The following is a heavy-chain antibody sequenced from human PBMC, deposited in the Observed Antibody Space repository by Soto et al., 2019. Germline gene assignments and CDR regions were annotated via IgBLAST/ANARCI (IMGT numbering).Heavy chain of an antibody. J-gene: IGHJ6*02. D-gene: IGHD2-2*01. CDR2: IIPIFGTA. Sequence: QVQLVQSGAEVKKPGSSVKVSCKASGGTFSSYAISWVRQAPGQGLEWMGGIIPIFGTANYAQKFQGRVTITADESTSTAHMELSSLRSEDTAVYYCAREGRDCSSTSCQLGLAYYGMDVWGQGTTVTVSS. V-gene: IGHV1-69*01. CDR3: AREGRDCSSTSCQLGLAYYGMDV. CDR1: GGTFSSYA.